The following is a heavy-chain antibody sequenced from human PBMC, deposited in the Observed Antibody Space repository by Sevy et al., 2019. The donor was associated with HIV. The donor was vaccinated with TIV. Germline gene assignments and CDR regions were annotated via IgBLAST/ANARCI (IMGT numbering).Heavy chain of an antibody. Sequence: GGSLRLSCAASGFTFSNFAMSWVRQAPGKGLEWVSAISGTGDITYYADSVKGRFTISRDNSKNTLYLQMNSLGVGDTAIYDCAGNRLPWFGDFLNWFDPWGQGTLVTVSS. CDR3: AGNRLPWFGDFLNWFDP. J-gene: IGHJ5*02. D-gene: IGHD3-10*01. CDR1: GFTFSNFA. V-gene: IGHV3-23*01. CDR2: ISGTGDIT.